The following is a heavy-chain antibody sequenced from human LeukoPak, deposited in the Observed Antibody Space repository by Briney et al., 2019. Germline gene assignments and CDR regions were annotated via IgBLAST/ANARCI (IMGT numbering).Heavy chain of an antibody. CDR2: VGPDGKDK. D-gene: IGHD3/OR15-3a*01. V-gene: IGHV3-33*01. CDR1: GFTFNRYG. J-gene: IGHJ4*02. CDR3: VRDGEKIYGFGFDY. Sequence: GRSLRLSCAASGFTFNRYGMHWIRQTPGKGPEWVAVVGPDGKDKNYGDSVKGRFTISRDNSKNTVDLQMDSLRVEDTAVYYCVRDGEKIYGFGFDYRGQGTLVTVSS.